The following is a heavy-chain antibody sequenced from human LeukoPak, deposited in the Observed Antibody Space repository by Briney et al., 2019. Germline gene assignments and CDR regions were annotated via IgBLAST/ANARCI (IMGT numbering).Heavy chain of an antibody. V-gene: IGHV4-59*01. Sequence: SETLSLTCTVSRGSISSYYWSWIRQPPGKGLEWIGYIYYSGSTNYNPSLKSRVTISVDTSKNQFSLKLSSVTAADTAVYYCARDLTYYYGSGSTGDAFDIWGQGTMVSVSS. CDR1: RGSISSYY. CDR3: ARDLTYYYGSGSTGDAFDI. CDR2: IYYSGST. J-gene: IGHJ3*02. D-gene: IGHD3-10*01.